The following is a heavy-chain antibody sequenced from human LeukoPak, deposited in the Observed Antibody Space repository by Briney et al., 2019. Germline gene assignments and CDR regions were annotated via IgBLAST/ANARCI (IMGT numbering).Heavy chain of an antibody. CDR1: GYTFTGYY. V-gene: IGHV1-2*06. CDR2: INPNSGGT. Sequence: ASVKVSFRASGYTFTGYYMHWVREAPGQGLEWMGRINPNSGGTNYAQKFQGRVTMTSDKSICTAYMELRRLRSDDTAVYYCARTQDDYYNERYMDVWGKGTTVTVSS. CDR3: ARTQDDYYNERYMDV. D-gene: IGHD5-24*01. J-gene: IGHJ6*03.